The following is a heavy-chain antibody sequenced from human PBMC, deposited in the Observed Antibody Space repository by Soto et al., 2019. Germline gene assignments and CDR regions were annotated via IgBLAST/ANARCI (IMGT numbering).Heavy chain of an antibody. D-gene: IGHD6-19*01. CDR1: GFTFSSFS. CDR2: ISGSGGTT. CDR3: AKYGRDSSAWKADY. Sequence: EVELLESGGGLVQPGGSLRLSCAASGFTFSSFSMTWVRQAPGKGLEWVSAISGSGGTTYYADSVKDRFTIYRDNSKSTLFLQMNSLRAEDTAVYYCAKYGRDSSAWKADYWGQGTLVTVSA. J-gene: IGHJ4*02. V-gene: IGHV3-23*01.